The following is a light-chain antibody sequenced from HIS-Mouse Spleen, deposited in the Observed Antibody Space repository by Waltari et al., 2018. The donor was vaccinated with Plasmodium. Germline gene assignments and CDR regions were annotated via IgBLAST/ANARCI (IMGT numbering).Light chain of an antibody. J-gene: IGLJ2*01. CDR1: SGINVGTYR. CDR2: YKSDSDK. CDR3: MIWHSSAVV. V-gene: IGLV5-45*03. Sequence: QAVLTQPSSLSASPGASASLTCTLRSGINVGTYRIYWYQQKPGSPPQYLLRYKSDSDKQQGSGVPTRFSGSKEASAKAGILLISGLQSEDEAGYYCMIWHSSAVVFGGGTKLTVL.